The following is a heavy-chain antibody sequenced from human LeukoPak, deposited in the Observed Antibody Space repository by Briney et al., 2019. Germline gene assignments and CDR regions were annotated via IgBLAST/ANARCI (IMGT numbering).Heavy chain of an antibody. Sequence: GVALRLSCTASGFSFSGHWMHWARQLPGKGLVWVSRISPTGSTTSYADSVKGRFTVSRDNAKNTLYLQVNNLRAEDTAVYYCARGPNSNWSGLDFWGQGTLLTVSS. CDR3: ARGPNSNWSGLDF. CDR1: GFSFSGHW. CDR2: ISPTGSTT. D-gene: IGHD6-6*01. J-gene: IGHJ4*02. V-gene: IGHV3-74*01.